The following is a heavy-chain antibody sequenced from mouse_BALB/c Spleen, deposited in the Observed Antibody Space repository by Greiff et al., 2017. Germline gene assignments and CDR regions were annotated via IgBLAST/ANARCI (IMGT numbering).Heavy chain of an antibody. Sequence: VQLQQSGPQLVRPGASVKISCKASGYSFTSYWMHWVKQRPGQGLEWIGMIDPSDSETRLNQKFKDKATLTVDKSSSTAYMQLSSPTSEDSAVYYCAREGGYYAMDYWGQGTSVTVSS. CDR1: GYSFTSYW. CDR3: AREGGYYAMDY. CDR2: IDPSDSET. V-gene: IGHV1S126*01. J-gene: IGHJ4*01.